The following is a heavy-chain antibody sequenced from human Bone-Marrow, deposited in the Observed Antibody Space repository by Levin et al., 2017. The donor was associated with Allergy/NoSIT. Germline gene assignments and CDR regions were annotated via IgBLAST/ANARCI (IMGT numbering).Heavy chain of an antibody. D-gene: IGHD2-2*02. J-gene: IGHJ6*02. CDR3: ARDRRVVVPAAISLYYYYGMDV. CDR1: GGSISSYY. Sequence: PSETLSLTCTVSGGSISSYYWSWIRQPPGKGLEWIGYIYYSGSTNYNPSLKSRVTISVDTSKNQFSLTLSSVTAADTAVYYCARDRRVVVPAAISLYYYYGMDVWRQGTTVTVSS. V-gene: IGHV4-59*01. CDR2: IYYSGST.